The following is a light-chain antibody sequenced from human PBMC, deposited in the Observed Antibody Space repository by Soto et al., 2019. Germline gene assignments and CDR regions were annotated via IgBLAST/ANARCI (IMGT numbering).Light chain of an antibody. CDR3: CTYAGSFHQ. Sequence: QYALTQPRSVSGSPGQAVTISCTGTNSDVGNYNFVSWYQHHPGKAPKLMIYDVTKRPSGVPDRFSGSKSGNTASLTISGLQPEDEADYYCCTYAGSFHQFGGGTKLTVL. J-gene: IGLJ3*02. CDR1: NSDVGNYNF. V-gene: IGLV2-11*01. CDR2: DVT.